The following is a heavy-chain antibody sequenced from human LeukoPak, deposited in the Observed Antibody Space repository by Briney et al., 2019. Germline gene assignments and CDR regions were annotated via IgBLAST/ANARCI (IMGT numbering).Heavy chain of an antibody. CDR1: GYTFTSYD. D-gene: IGHD2-21*02. J-gene: IGHJ4*02. CDR3: TRRGDPGRPMDY. Sequence: GASVKISCKASGYTFTSYDINWVRQATGQGLEWMGWMNPNSGNTGYAQKFQGRVTITRNTSISTAYMELSSLKTEDTAVYYCTRRGDPGRPMDYWGQGTLVTVSS. V-gene: IGHV1-8*03. CDR2: MNPNSGNT.